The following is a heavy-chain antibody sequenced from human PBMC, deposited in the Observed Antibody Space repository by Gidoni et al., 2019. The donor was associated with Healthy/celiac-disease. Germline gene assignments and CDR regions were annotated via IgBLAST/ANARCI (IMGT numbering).Heavy chain of an antibody. D-gene: IGHD1-1*01. J-gene: IGHJ3*02. Sequence: QVQLQQSGPGLVKPSQTLSLTCAISGDSVSSNSAAWNWIRQSPSRGLEWLRRTYYRSKLYNDYAVSVKSRISINPDTSKNQFSLLLNSVTPEDTAVYFCARDVTTGTTSPVGDAFDIWGQGTMVTVSS. CDR2: TYYRSKLYN. CDR1: GDSVSSNSAA. CDR3: ARDVTTGTTSPVGDAFDI. V-gene: IGHV6-1*01.